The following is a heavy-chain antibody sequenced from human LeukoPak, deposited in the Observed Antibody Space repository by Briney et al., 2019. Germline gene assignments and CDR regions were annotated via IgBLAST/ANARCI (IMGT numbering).Heavy chain of an antibody. CDR3: TRLSHVAGAPKVSWFDP. J-gene: IGHJ5*02. Sequence: SETLSLTCSVSAYSLSDGFAWGFIRQRPGKGLGWISSFYHSGTTYYNPSLRSRVTMSVDTSNNQFSLKLSSVTAADTAMYFCTRLSHVAGAPKVSWFDPWGQGTLVTVSS. V-gene: IGHV4-38-2*02. CDR2: FYHSGTT. D-gene: IGHD1-26*01. CDR1: AYSLSDGFA.